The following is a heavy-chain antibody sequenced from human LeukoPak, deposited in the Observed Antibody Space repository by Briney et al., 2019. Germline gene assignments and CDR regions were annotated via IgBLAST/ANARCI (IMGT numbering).Heavy chain of an antibody. CDR3: AGSSTEDILDY. CDR1: GFTVSTSY. D-gene: IGHD2-15*01. J-gene: IGHJ4*02. Sequence: GGSLRLSRVASGFTVSTSYMTWVRQAPGKGLEWVSIIYKIGSTYYADSVKGRFTISRDSSKNTLNLLMNSLGAEDTAVYFCAGSSTEDILDYWGQGTLLTVSS. CDR2: IYKIGST. V-gene: IGHV3-53*01.